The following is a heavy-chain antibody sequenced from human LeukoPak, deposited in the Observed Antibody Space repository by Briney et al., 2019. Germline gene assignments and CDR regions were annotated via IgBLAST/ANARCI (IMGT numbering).Heavy chain of an antibody. D-gene: IGHD3-22*01. J-gene: IGHJ4*02. CDR3: ARLPRGLVVDDY. V-gene: IGHV4-39*01. Sequence: PSETLSLTCTVYGGSISSSTYYLGWIRQPPGKGLEWIGTIYYSGSTYYNPSLKSRVTISVDTSKNQFSLKLSSVTAADTAVYYCARLPRGLVVDDYWGQGTLVTVSS. CDR2: IYYSGST. CDR1: GGSISSSTYY.